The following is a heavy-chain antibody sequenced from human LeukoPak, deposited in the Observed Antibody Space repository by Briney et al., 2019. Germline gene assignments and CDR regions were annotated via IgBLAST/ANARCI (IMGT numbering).Heavy chain of an antibody. CDR3: ASDPVRVDVFDI. CDR2: IYISGST. J-gene: IGHJ3*02. D-gene: IGHD3-10*01. CDR1: GGSISFYY. V-gene: IGHV4-4*07. Sequence: SETLSLTCTVSGGSISFYYWSWIRQPAGKGLEWIGRIYISGSTKYNPSLKSRVTMSVDTSKNQFSLRLSSVTAADTAVYYCASDPVRVDVFDIWGQGTMVTVSS.